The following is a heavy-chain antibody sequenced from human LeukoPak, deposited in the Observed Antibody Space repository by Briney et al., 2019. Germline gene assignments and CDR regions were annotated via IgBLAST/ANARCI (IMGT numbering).Heavy chain of an antibody. J-gene: IGHJ3*02. CDR3: ARGRVTWLGAFDI. D-gene: IGHD2-21*02. Sequence: PSETLSLTCAVYGGSFSGYYWSWIRQPPGKGLEWIGEINHGGSTNYNPSLKSRVTISVDTSKNQFSLKLSSVTAADTAVYYCARGRVTWLGAFDIWGQGTMVTVSS. V-gene: IGHV4-34*01. CDR2: INHGGST. CDR1: GGSFSGYY.